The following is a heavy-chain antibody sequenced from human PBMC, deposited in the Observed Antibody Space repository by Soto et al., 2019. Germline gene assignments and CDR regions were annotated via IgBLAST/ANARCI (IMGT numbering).Heavy chain of an antibody. V-gene: IGHV4-39*01. Sequence: SETLSLPCTVSGGSISSSRYYWGWIRQPPGKGLEWIGSIYYSGSTYYNPSLKSRVTISVDTSKNQFSLKLSSVTAADTAVYYGASCYYYGMDVWGQGTTVTVSS. CDR3: ASCYYYGMDV. CDR1: GGSISSSRYY. CDR2: IYYSGST. J-gene: IGHJ6*02.